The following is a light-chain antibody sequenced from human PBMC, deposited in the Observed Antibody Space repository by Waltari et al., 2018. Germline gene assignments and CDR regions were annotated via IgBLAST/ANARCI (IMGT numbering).Light chain of an antibody. CDR3: LQCYNTPYT. CDR1: HSSSNEDS. CDR2: RAS. V-gene: IGKV4-1*01. J-gene: IGKJ2*01. Sequence: DIVMTQSPDSLAVSLGERATINCKSSHSSSNEDSLAWYQQTPGQPPKLLIYRASTREPGVPDRFSGSGSGTDFTLTITSVQAEDVAVYYCLQCYNTPYTFGQGTRLEIK.